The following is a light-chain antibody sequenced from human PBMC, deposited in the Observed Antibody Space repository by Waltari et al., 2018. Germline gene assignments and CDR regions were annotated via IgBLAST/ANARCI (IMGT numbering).Light chain of an antibody. J-gene: IGLJ3*02. CDR2: GNT. V-gene: IGLV1-40*01. Sequence: QSVLTQPPSMCWAPGQKVSIPCTGGRSNFGAGYDFHWYQQFAGAAPKLSIFGNTNRASGVPGRFSGSKSGTSASLAIAGLQSEDEAVYYCQSFDSSLSASVFGGGTKLTVL. CDR1: RSNFGAGYD. CDR3: QSFDSSLSASV.